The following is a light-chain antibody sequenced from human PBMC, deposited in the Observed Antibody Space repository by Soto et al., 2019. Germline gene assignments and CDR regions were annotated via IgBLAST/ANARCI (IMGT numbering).Light chain of an antibody. Sequence: EIVLTQSPATLSLSPGERATLSCRASQSVSSYLAWYQQKPGQAPRLLIYDASNRATGIPARFSGRGSGTDFTLTISSLEPEDFAVYDCQQRSNWPLTFGPGTKVDIK. V-gene: IGKV3-11*01. CDR3: QQRSNWPLT. J-gene: IGKJ3*01. CDR1: QSVSSY. CDR2: DAS.